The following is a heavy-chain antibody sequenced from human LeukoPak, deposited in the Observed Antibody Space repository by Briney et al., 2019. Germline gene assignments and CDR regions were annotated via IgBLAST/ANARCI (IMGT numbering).Heavy chain of an antibody. J-gene: IGHJ6*03. Sequence: AGRSLRLSRAASGFTFSNYAMHWVRQAPGKGLEWEAFISYDGSNKYYADSVKGRFTISRVTSKNTLYLQMIRLRAEDTAVYYCERERRYRYGWDYYYYMDVWGKGTTVTVSS. CDR3: ERERRYRYGWDYYYYMDV. V-gene: IGHV3-30*04. CDR2: ISYDGSNK. D-gene: IGHD5-18*01. CDR1: GFTFSNYA.